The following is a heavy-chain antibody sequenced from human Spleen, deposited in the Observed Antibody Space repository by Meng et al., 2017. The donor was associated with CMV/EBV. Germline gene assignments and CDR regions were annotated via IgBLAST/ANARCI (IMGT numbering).Heavy chain of an antibody. CDR3: ARMYYYDSSRGMDV. D-gene: IGHD3-22*01. Sequence: GESLKISCGASGFSFNTYEMNWVRQAPGKGLEWVSYISSSGSTIYYADSVKGRFTFSRDNAKNSLYVQMNSLRAEDTAVYYCARMYYYDSSRGMDVWGQGTTVTVSS. J-gene: IGHJ6*02. V-gene: IGHV3-48*03. CDR2: ISSSGSTI. CDR1: GFSFNTYE.